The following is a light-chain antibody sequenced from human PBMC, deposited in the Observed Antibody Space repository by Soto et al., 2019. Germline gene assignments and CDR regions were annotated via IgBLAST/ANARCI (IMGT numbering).Light chain of an antibody. V-gene: IGLV1-36*01. CDR3: AAWDDSLNGLV. J-gene: IGLJ2*01. Sequence: QSVLTQPPSVSEAPRQRVTISCSGSRSNIGNNAVSWYPQLPGKAPKLLIYYDDLLPSGVSDRFSGSKSGTSASLAISGLQSEDEADYYCAAWDDSLNGLVFGGGTQLTVL. CDR1: RSNIGNNA. CDR2: YDD.